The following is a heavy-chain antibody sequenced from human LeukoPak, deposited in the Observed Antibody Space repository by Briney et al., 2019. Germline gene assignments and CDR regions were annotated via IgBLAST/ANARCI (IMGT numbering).Heavy chain of an antibody. D-gene: IGHD4-11*01. CDR3: ARPAYSNYPDS. CDR1: GYSFTSYW. J-gene: IGHJ5*01. Sequence: GESLKISCKGSGYSFTSYWIGWVLQLPGKGLEWMGIIYPGDSDTRYSPSIQGQVTISVDKSISTAYLQWSSLKASDTAMYYCARPAYSNYPDSWGQGTLVTVSS. V-gene: IGHV5-51*01. CDR2: IYPGDSDT.